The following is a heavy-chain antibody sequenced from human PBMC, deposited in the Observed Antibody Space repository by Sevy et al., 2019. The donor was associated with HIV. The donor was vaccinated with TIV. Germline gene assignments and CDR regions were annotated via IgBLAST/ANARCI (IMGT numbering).Heavy chain of an antibody. J-gene: IGHJ3*02. V-gene: IGHV3-30*02. CDR2: IRHDGSDE. Sequence: GGSLRLSCAASGFTFNNYGMHWVRQAPGKGLEWVTFIRHDGSDEYYTDSVKGRVTISRANSKNTVYLQMNSLRAEDTAVYYCARDRKVLLVVYAIPFDVFDIWGQGTMVTVSS. CDR3: ARDRKVLLVVYAIPFDVFDI. CDR1: GFTFNNYG. D-gene: IGHD2-8*02.